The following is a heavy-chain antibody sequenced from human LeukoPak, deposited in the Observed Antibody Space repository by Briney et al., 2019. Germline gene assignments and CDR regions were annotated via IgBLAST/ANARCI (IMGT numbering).Heavy chain of an antibody. V-gene: IGHV3-53*01. CDR3: AKGSSRPFDY. Sequence: GGSLRLSCAASGFTVGSNYMSWVRQAPGKGLEWVSVIYSDGTTYYADSVKGRFTISRDNSKNTLYLQMNSLGAEDTAVYYCAKGSSRPFDYWGQGTLVTVSS. CDR2: IYSDGTT. CDR1: GFTVGSNY. D-gene: IGHD6-13*01. J-gene: IGHJ4*02.